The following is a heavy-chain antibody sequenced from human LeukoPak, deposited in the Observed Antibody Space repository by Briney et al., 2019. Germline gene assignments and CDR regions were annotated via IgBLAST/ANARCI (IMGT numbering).Heavy chain of an antibody. J-gene: IGHJ3*02. CDR2: INWNGGST. CDR3: AREYYYVPDI. Sequence: ETLSLTCTVSGGSISNYYWSWIRQPPGKGLEWVSDINWNGGSTGYADSVKGRFTISRDNARNSLYLEMNSLRAEDTALYYCAREYYYVPDIWGQGTLVTVSS. V-gene: IGHV3-20*04. CDR1: GGSISNYY. D-gene: IGHD3-10*02.